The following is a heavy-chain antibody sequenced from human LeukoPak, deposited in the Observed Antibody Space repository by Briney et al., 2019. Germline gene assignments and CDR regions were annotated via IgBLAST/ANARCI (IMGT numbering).Heavy chain of an antibody. CDR3: ARGDFWSGDYTDAFDV. CDR1: GFTFSNYW. V-gene: IGHV3-7*04. CDR2: IKPDGSEK. J-gene: IGHJ3*01. D-gene: IGHD3-3*01. Sequence: PGGSLRLSYAPSGFTFSNYWMSLVRQAPGKGLEWVANIKPDGSEKYYVDSVKGRFSISRDNVRNALYLQMNSLRVGDTALYYCARGDFWSGDYTDAFDVWGQGTMVTVSS.